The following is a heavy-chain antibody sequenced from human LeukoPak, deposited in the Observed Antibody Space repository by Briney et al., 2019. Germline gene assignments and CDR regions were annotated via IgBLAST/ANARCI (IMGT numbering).Heavy chain of an antibody. CDR2: ISAYNGDT. J-gene: IGHJ5*02. D-gene: IGHD3-22*01. Sequence: ASVKVSCKASGYTFLTYGITWVRQAPGQGLEWMGWISAYNGDTNYAQKLQGRVTMTTDTSTSTAYMELRSLRSDDTAVYYCARRLGSSGYYVGLWFDPWGQGTLVTVSS. CDR1: GYTFLTYG. V-gene: IGHV1-18*01. CDR3: ARRLGSSGYYVGLWFDP.